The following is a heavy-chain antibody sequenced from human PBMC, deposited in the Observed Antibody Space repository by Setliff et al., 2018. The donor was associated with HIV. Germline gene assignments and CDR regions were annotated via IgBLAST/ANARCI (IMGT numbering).Heavy chain of an antibody. D-gene: IGHD1-26*01. J-gene: IGHJ4*02. V-gene: IGHV4-38-2*01. CDR1: GYSISRGYY. Sequence: PSETLSLTCAVSGYSISRGYYWAWFRQPPGKGLEWIGSIYHDGTTYYSPSLMSRVTTSVDTSKNQFSLRLSSLTAADTAVYYCARLRGASGYYVFDYWGQGTLVTVSS. CDR3: ARLRGASGYYVFDY. CDR2: IYHDGTT.